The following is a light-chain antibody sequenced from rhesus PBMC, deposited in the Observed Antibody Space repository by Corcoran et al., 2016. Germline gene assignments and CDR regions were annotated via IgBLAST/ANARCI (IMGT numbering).Light chain of an antibody. V-gene: IGKV1-25*01. J-gene: IGKJ3*01. Sequence: DIQMTQSPSSLSASVGDTVTITCKASQGISKYLAWYQQKPGKAPKLLIYDASTLQCGVPSRFSGRGSGTEFTLTISSLQPEDFATYYCQQHNSYPFTFGPETKLDIK. CDR3: QQHNSYPFT. CDR1: QGISKY. CDR2: DAS.